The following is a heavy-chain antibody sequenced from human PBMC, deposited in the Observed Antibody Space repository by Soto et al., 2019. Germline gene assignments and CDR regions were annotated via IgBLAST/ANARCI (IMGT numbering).Heavy chain of an antibody. D-gene: IGHD2-21*02. Sequence: SVKVSCKASGGTFSSYAISWVRQAPGEGLEWMGGIIPIFGTANYAQKFQGRVTITADESTSTAYMELSSLRSEDTAVYYCARDKSCGGDCYNLWYFDLWGRGTLVTVSS. V-gene: IGHV1-69*13. J-gene: IGHJ2*01. CDR1: GGTFSSYA. CDR3: ARDKSCGGDCYNLWYFDL. CDR2: IIPIFGTA.